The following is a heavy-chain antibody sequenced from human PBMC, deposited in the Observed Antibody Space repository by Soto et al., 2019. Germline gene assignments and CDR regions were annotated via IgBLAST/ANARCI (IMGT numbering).Heavy chain of an antibody. J-gene: IGHJ6*02. Sequence: TSETLSLTCTVSGGSISSSSYYWGWIRQPPGKGLEWIGSIYYSGSTYYNPSLKSRVTISVGTSKNQFSLKPSSVTAADTAVYYCARHLGQNYYYYYGMDVWGQGTTVTVSS. CDR3: ARHLGQNYYYYYGMDV. CDR2: IYYSGST. CDR1: GGSISSSSYY. V-gene: IGHV4-39*01.